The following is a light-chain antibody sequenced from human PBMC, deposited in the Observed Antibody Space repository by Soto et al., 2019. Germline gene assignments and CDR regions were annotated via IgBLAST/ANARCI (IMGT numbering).Light chain of an antibody. CDR3: GTWDSSLSVVV. V-gene: IGLV1-51*01. J-gene: IGLJ2*01. Sequence: QSVLTQPPSVSAAPGQKVTISCSGSSSNIGNNYVSWYQQLPGTAPKLLLYDNNKRPSGIPDRFSGSKSGTSATLGITGLPTGDEADYYCGTWDSSLSVVVFGGGTKLTVL. CDR2: DNN. CDR1: SSNIGNNY.